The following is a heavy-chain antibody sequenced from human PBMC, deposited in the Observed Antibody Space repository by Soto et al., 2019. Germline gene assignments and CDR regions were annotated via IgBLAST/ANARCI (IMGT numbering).Heavy chain of an antibody. Sequence: SETLSLTCAVYGGSFSGYYWSWIRQPPGKGLEWIGEINHSGSTNYNPSLKSRVTISVDTSKNQFSLKLSSVTAADTAVYYCARGKCSSTSCYSQARYYYYYGMDVWGQGTTVTVSS. CDR3: ARGKCSSTSCYSQARYYYYYGMDV. V-gene: IGHV4-34*01. J-gene: IGHJ6*02. D-gene: IGHD2-2*01. CDR2: INHSGST. CDR1: GGSFSGYY.